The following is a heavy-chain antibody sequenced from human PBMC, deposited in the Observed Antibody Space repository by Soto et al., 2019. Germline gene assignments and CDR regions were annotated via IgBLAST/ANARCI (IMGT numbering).Heavy chain of an antibody. V-gene: IGHV3-66*01. CDR2: IYSRGGT. J-gene: IGHJ4*02. Sequence: EVQVVESGGGLVQPGGSLRLSCAASGFTVSNNYMTWVRQAPGKGLEWVSLIYSRGGTDYADSVKGRFTISRDNSKNMVYLQMNSLRVEDTAVYYCARGGSGSQTVGYWVQGARVTVSS. CDR3: ARGGSGSQTVGY. CDR1: GFTVSNNY. D-gene: IGHD1-26*01.